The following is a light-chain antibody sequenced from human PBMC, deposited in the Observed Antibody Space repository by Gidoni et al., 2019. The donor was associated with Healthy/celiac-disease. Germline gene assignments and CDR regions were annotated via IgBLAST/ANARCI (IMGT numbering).Light chain of an antibody. J-gene: IGKJ3*01. CDR2: LGS. V-gene: IGKV2-28*01. CDR3: MQALQTPFT. CDR1: QSLLHSNGYNY. Sequence: DIVMTQSTLSLPVTPGEPASISCRSSQSLLHSNGYNYLDWYLQKPGQSPQLLIYLGSNRASGVPDRFSGGGSGTDFTLKISRVEAEDVGVYYYMQALQTPFTFGPGTKVDIK.